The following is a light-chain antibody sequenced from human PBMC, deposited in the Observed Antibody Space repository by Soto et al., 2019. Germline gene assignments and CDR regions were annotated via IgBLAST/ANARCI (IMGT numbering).Light chain of an antibody. CDR2: GAS. CDR3: QQYNNWPYT. CDR1: QSVSSN. J-gene: IGKJ2*01. V-gene: IGKV3-15*01. Sequence: EIVMTQSPATLSVFPGERATLSCRASQSVSSNLAWYQQKPGQAPRLLIYGASTRATGIPARFSGSGSGTEFTLTISSLQSEDFAVYYCQQYNNWPYTFGQGTKLEIE.